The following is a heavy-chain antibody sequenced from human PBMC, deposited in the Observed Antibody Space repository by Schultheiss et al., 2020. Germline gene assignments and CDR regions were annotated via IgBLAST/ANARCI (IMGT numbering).Heavy chain of an antibody. J-gene: IGHJ4*02. CDR2: ISSSGSTI. CDR1: GFTVSSNY. CDR3: AKGRITMIVGPN. D-gene: IGHD3-22*01. V-gene: IGHV3-11*04. Sequence: GGSLRLSCAASGFTVSSNYMSWVRQAPGKGLEWVSYISSSGSTIYYADSVKGRFTISRDNAKNSLYLQMNSLRAEDTAVYYCAKGRITMIVGPNWGQGTLVTVSS.